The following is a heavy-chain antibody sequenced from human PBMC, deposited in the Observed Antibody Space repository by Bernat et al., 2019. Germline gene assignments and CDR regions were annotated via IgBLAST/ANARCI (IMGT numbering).Heavy chain of an antibody. Sequence: EVQLLESGGGLVQPGGSLRLSCAASGFTFSSYAMSWVRQAPGKGLEWVSAISGSGGSPYYADSVKGRFTISRDNSKNTLYLQMNSLRAEDTAVYYCAKWTEYSSGWDVWGQGTTVTVSS. V-gene: IGHV3-23*01. CDR1: GFTFSSYA. CDR2: ISGSGGSP. CDR3: AKWTEYSSGWDV. D-gene: IGHD6-19*01. J-gene: IGHJ6*02.